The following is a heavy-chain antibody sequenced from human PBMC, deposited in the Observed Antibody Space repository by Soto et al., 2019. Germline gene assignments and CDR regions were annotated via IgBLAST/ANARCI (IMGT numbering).Heavy chain of an antibody. CDR1: GGSVSSGSYY. CDR3: ARHEITIFGVVIIPSSWFDP. J-gene: IGHJ5*02. Sequence: GGSVSSGSYYWSWIRQPPGKGLEWIGYIYYSGSTNYNPSLKSRVTISVDTSKNQFSLKLSSVTAADTAVYYCARHEITIFGVVIIPSSWFDPWGQGTLVTVSS. CDR2: IYYSGST. D-gene: IGHD3-3*01. V-gene: IGHV4-61*07.